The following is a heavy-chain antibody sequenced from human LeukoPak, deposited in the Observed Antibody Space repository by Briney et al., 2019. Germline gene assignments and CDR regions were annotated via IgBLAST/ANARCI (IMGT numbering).Heavy chain of an antibody. CDR3: VRDYVYAFDI. Sequence: GGSLRLSCAASGFTFSDYYMSWIRQAPGKGLEWVSHISSGGSARYYADSVKGRFTISRDNTKNSLYLQMNSLRAEDTAVYYCVRDYVYAFDIWGQGTMVTVSS. D-gene: IGHD3-16*01. CDR2: ISSGGSAR. V-gene: IGHV3-11*04. J-gene: IGHJ3*02. CDR1: GFTFSDYY.